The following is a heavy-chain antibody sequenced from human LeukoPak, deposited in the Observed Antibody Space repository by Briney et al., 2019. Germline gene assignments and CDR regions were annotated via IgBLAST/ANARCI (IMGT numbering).Heavy chain of an antibody. D-gene: IGHD1-26*01. CDR3: ARSGGYYFYMDV. Sequence: PSETLSLTCTVSGGSISNYYWSWIRQPPGKGLEWIGYIYYSGSTNYNPSLKSRVTISVDTSKNQFSLKLSSVTAADTAVYYCARSGGYYFYMDVWGKGTTVTVSS. CDR2: IYYSGST. V-gene: IGHV4-59*01. J-gene: IGHJ6*03. CDR1: GGSISNYY.